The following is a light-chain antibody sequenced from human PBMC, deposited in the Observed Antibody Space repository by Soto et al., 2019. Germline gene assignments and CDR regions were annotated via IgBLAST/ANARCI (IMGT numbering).Light chain of an antibody. CDR3: AAWDDSLLYV. J-gene: IGLJ1*01. CDR2: TNN. V-gene: IGLV1-44*01. CDR1: SSNIGSNT. Sequence: QSVLTQPPSASGTPGQRVTISCSGSSSNIGSNTVNWHQQLPGTAPKLLIYTNNQRPSGVPDRFSASKSGTSASLAISGLQSEDEADYYCAAWDDSLLYVFGSGTKVTVL.